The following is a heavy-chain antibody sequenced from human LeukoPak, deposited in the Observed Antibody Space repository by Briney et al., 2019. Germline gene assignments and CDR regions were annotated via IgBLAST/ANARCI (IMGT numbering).Heavy chain of an antibody. CDR2: INRSGST. Sequence: SETLSLTCAVYGGSFSGYYWSWIRQPPGKGLEWIGEINRSGSTNYNPSLKSRVTISVDTSKNQFSLKLSSVTPADTAVYYCANSRGYSYGSYYYYYMDVWGKGTTVTVSS. CDR3: ANSRGYSYGSYYYYYMDV. V-gene: IGHV4-34*01. J-gene: IGHJ6*03. CDR1: GGSFSGYY. D-gene: IGHD5-18*01.